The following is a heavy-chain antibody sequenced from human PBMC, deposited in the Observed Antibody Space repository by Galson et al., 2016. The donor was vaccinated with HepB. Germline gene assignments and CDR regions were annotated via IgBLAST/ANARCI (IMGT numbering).Heavy chain of an antibody. J-gene: IGHJ3*02. V-gene: IGHV4-59*08. CDR3: ARHGYYSYAAFDI. CDR1: GGSISGYY. Sequence: ETLSLTCTVSGGSISGYYWSWIRQPPGKGLEWIGNMFYSGTTNYNPSLKSRVTISVDTSKSQFPLKLSSVTAADTAIYYCARHGYYSYAAFDIWGQGTMVTVSS. CDR2: MFYSGTT. D-gene: IGHD3-22*01.